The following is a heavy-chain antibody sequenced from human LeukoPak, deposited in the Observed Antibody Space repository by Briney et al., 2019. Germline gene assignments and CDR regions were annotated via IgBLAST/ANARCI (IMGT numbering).Heavy chain of an antibody. CDR3: ARVRVVWDLDDAFDI. CDR2: INWNGGST. V-gene: IGHV3-20*04. CDR1: GFTFDDYA. Sequence: GGSLRLSCAASGFTFDDYAMNWVRQAPGKGLEWVSGINWNGGSTGCADSVKGRFTISRDNAKNSLYLQMNSLRAEDTALYYCARVRVVWDLDDAFDIWGQGTTVTVSS. J-gene: IGHJ3*02. D-gene: IGHD1-26*01.